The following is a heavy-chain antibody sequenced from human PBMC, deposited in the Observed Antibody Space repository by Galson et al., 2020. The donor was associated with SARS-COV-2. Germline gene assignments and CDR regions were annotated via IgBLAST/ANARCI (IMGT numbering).Heavy chain of an antibody. CDR3: ARGLKLAPLTFDI. D-gene: IGHD1-1*01. CDR2: MYSGGST. V-gene: IGHV3-53*01. CDR1: GFTVSSNY. J-gene: IGHJ3*02. Sequence: GESLKISCAGSGFTVSSNYMHWVRQAPGKGLEWVSVMYSGGSTWYADTAEGRLTISRDNSKNTLYLQMNSLRAEDTAVYFCARGLKLAPLTFDIWGQGTMVTVSS.